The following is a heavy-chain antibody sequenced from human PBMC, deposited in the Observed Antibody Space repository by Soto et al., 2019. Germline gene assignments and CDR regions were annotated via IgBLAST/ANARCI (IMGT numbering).Heavy chain of an antibody. CDR2: ISGRGSAT. Sequence: EVQLLESGGGLVQPGESLRLSCAASGFTFSTSGMTWVRQAPGKGLEWVSGISGRGSATYYADSVKGRLTISRDDSKNTLYLHMSSLRVEDTALYYCAKEPSPVVVVASGFDCWGQGTMVNVSS. CDR3: AKEPSPVVVVASGFDC. D-gene: IGHD2-15*01. CDR1: GFTFSTSG. J-gene: IGHJ3*01. V-gene: IGHV3-23*01.